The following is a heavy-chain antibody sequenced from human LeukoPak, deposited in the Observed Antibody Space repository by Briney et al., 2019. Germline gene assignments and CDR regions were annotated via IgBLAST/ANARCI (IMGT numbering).Heavy chain of an antibody. J-gene: IGHJ5*02. CDR3: ARDGSGNWFDP. Sequence: ASVKVSCKASGYIFISYGISWVRQAPGQGLEWMGWINAYNGNTNYAQKFQDRFSMTTDTSTSTAYMELRSLRSDDTAIYYCARDGSGNWFDPWGQGTLVTVSS. D-gene: IGHD3-10*01. CDR2: INAYNGNT. CDR1: GYIFISYG. V-gene: IGHV1-18*01.